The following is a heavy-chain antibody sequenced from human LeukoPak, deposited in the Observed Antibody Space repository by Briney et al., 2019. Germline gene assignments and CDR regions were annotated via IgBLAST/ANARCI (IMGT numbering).Heavy chain of an antibody. CDR2: IRYDGSNK. J-gene: IGHJ5*02. CDR1: GFTFSSYG. CDR3: AKGIRRTTVTTGWFDP. D-gene: IGHD4-17*01. V-gene: IGHV3-30*02. Sequence: GGSLRLSCAASGFTFSSYGMHWVRQAPGKGLEWVAFIRYDGSNKYYADSVKGRFTISRDNSKNTLYLQMNSLRAEDMAVYYCAKGIRRTTVTTGWFDPWGQGTLVTVSS.